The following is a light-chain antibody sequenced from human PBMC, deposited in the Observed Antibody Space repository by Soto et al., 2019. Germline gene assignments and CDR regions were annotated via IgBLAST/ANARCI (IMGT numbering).Light chain of an antibody. CDR3: QQYSDYPRT. CDR2: DAS. CDR1: QSISSQ. V-gene: IGKV1-5*01. Sequence: DIQMTQSPSTLSASVGDRVTITCRTSQSISSQLAWYQQKPGKAPKLLIYDASSLESGVPSRFSGSGSGTEFTLTISSLQPDDCATYYCQQYSDYPRTFGQGTKVEI. J-gene: IGKJ1*01.